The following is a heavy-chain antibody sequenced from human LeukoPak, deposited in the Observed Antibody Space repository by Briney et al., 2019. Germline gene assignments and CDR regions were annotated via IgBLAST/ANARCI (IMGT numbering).Heavy chain of an antibody. CDR1: SLMCRIYR. D-gene: IGHD1-26*01. Sequence: GGTLRGPCRDSSLMCRIYRMMGARQFPEKGGECVANKKKDGRNKYYGYSVRRGFTISRENEKNSLYLQMNSLRAEDTAMYYCTGLKATGAHGGDASGIWYHGTMVNV. V-gene: IGHV3-7*01. J-gene: IGHJ3*02. CDR2: KKKDGRNK. CDR3: TGLKATGAHGGDASGI.